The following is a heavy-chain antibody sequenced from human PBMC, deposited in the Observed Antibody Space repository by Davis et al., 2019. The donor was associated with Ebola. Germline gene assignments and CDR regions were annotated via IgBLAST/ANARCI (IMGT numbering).Heavy chain of an antibody. V-gene: IGHV1-18*01. D-gene: IGHD1-14*01. J-gene: IGHJ4*01. Sequence: AASVKVSCKTSGYIFTSYGITWVRQAPGQGLEWMGWISAYNGNTNYAQKFQGRVTITRDMSTSTSYLDLSNLRSEDTAMYYCAASAGTVGKFDYWGRGTLVTVSS. CDR1: GYIFTSYG. CDR2: ISAYNGNT. CDR3: AASAGTVGKFDY.